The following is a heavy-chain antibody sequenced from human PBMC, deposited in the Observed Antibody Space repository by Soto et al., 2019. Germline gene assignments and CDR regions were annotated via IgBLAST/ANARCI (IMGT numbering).Heavy chain of an antibody. CDR3: VRDNVHLPHSAYYYSYMDV. CDR1: GYSFTSYA. J-gene: IGHJ6*03. CDR2: INTGNGNT. V-gene: IGHV1-3*04. D-gene: IGHD3-3*02. Sequence: GVSVELPCKASGYSFTSYAMQWVRQAPGQRLEWMGWINTGNGNTKYSQNIQGRVTITRDTSASTAYMELSSLRSEDTAVYYCVRDNVHLPHSAYYYSYMDVWGKGTTVTVSS.